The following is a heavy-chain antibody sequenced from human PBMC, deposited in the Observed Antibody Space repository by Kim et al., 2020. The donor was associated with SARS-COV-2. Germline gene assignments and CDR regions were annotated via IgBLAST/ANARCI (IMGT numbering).Heavy chain of an antibody. CDR3: ARGSTSSSKLDY. J-gene: IGHJ4*02. V-gene: IGHV3-21*01. CDR1: GFTFSSHS. Sequence: GGSLRLSCEASGFTFSSHSMQWVRQAPGKGLEWVSSISTSSSYIYYADSMRGRFTISRDNARNSLYLQMNSLRPEDTAVYYCARGSTSSSKLDYWGQGTLVTVSS. CDR2: ISTSSSYI.